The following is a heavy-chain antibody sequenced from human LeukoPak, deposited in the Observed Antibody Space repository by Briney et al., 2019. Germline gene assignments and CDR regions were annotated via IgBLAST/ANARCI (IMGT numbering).Heavy chain of an antibody. V-gene: IGHV1-2*02. CDR2: INPNSGGT. CDR3: ARDSNLGGFFDY. CDR1: GYTFTGYY. J-gene: IGHJ4*02. Sequence: ASVKVSCKASGYTFTGYYMHWVRQAPGQGLEWMGWINPNSGGTNYAQKFQGRVTMTRETSISTAYMELTSLRSDDTAVYYCARDSNLGGFFDYWGQGTLVTVSS. D-gene: IGHD3-16*01.